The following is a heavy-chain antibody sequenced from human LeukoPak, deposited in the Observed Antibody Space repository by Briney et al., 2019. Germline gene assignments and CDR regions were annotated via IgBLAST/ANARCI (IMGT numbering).Heavy chain of an antibody. D-gene: IGHD6-13*01. J-gene: IGHJ4*02. CDR2: ISYDGSNK. CDR3: ARDGSSWYRGSGGFDY. Sequence: GRSLRLSCAASGFTFSSYAMHWVRQAPGKGLEWVAVISYDGSNKYYADSVKGRFTISRDNSKNTLYLQMNSLRAEDTAVYYCARDGSSWYRGSGGFDYWGQGTLVTVSS. CDR1: GFTFSSYA. V-gene: IGHV3-30-3*01.